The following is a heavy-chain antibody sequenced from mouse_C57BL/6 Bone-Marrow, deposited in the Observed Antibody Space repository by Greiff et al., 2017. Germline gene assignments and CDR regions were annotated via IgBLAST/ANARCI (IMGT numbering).Heavy chain of an antibody. CDR1: GYTFTSYG. D-gene: IGHD1-1*01. J-gene: IGHJ2*01. CDR3: ARRGGSSNPFDY. CDR2: IYPRSGNT. V-gene: IGHV1-81*01. Sequence: QVQLKQSGAELARPGASVKLSCKASGYTFTSYGISWVKQRTGQGLEWIGEIYPRSGNTYYNEKFKGKATLTADKSSSTAYMELRSLTSEDSAVYFCARRGGSSNPFDYWGQGTTLTVSS.